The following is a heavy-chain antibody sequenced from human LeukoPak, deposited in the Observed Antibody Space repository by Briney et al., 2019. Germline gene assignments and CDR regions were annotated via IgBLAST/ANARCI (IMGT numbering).Heavy chain of an antibody. D-gene: IGHD1-26*01. Sequence: SETLSPTCAVYGGSFSGYYWSWIRQPPGKGLEWIGEINHSGSTNYNPSLRSRVTISGDTSKNQFSLTLASVTAADTAVYYCTRDRELGFWGQGTLVTVSS. CDR1: GGSFSGYY. CDR3: TRDRELGF. CDR2: INHSGST. J-gene: IGHJ4*02. V-gene: IGHV4-34*01.